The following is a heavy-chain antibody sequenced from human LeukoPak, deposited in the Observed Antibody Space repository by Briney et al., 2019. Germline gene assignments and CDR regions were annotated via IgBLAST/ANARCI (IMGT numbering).Heavy chain of an antibody. CDR3: ARESETSGWYDY. D-gene: IGHD6-19*01. Sequence: GGSLRLSCAAPGFIFGNYAIHWVRPAPGKGLEWVSLISGDGGSTFYADSVKGRFTISRDNSKNSLSLQMSSLRSEDTALYYCARESETSGWYDYWGQGTLVTVSS. CDR1: GFIFGNYA. V-gene: IGHV3-43*02. CDR2: ISGDGGST. J-gene: IGHJ4*02.